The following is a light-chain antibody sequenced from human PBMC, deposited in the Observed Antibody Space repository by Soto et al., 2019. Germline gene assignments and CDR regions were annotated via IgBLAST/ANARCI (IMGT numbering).Light chain of an antibody. Sequence: QSVLTQPASVSGSPWQSITISCTGTSSDVGGYNYVSWYQHHPGKAPKLIIYDVSNRPSGVSNRFSGSKSGNTASLTISGLQPEDEADYYCSSYTTSNTRQIVFGTGTKVTVL. V-gene: IGLV2-14*03. J-gene: IGLJ1*01. CDR3: SSYTTSNTRQIV. CDR2: DVS. CDR1: SSDVGGYNY.